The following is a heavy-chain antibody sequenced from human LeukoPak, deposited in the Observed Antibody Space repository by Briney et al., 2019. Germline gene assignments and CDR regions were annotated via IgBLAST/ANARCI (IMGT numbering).Heavy chain of an antibody. D-gene: IGHD1-1*01. V-gene: IGHV3-53*01. J-gene: IGHJ4*02. CDR1: GFTFSSYS. CDR3: ARGGVNYWNPRY. CDR2: LYTDDTT. Sequence: GGSLRLSCAASGFTFSSYSMNWVRQAPGKGLEWVSLLYTDDTTYYADSVEGRFTISRDDSKNTIYLQMNSLRAEDTAVYYCARGGVNYWNPRYWGQGTLVTVSS.